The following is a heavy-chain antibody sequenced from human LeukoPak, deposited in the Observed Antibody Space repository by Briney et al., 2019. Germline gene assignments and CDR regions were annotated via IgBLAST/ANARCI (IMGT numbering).Heavy chain of an antibody. Sequence: GGSLRLSCAASGFTFSSYAMSWVRQAPGKGLEWVSAISGSDGSTYYADSVKGRFTISRDNSKNTLYLQMNSLRAEDTAVYYCAKDRGVVVPAAPCYWGQGTLVTVSS. J-gene: IGHJ4*02. V-gene: IGHV3-23*01. D-gene: IGHD2-2*01. CDR3: AKDRGVVVPAAPCY. CDR2: ISGSDGST. CDR1: GFTFSSYA.